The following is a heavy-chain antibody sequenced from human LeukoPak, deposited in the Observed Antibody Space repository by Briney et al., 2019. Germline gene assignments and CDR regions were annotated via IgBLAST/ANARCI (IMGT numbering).Heavy chain of an antibody. Sequence: SETLSLTCAVYGGSFSGYYWSWIRQPPGKGLEWIGEINHSGSTNYNPSLKSRVTISVDTSKNQFSLKLSSVTAADTAVYYCARNLLLWFGVGNRFDPWGQGTLVTVSS. J-gene: IGHJ5*02. CDR2: INHSGST. V-gene: IGHV4-34*01. D-gene: IGHD3-10*01. CDR1: GGSFSGYY. CDR3: ARNLLLWFGVGNRFDP.